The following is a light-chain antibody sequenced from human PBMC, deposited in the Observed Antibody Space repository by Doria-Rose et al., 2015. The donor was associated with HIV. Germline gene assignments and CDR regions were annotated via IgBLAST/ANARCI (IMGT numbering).Light chain of an antibody. CDR2: AAS. J-gene: IGKJ1*01. CDR1: QTVSTY. CDR3: QQTHSSPPWT. Sequence: DIQMTQSPSSLSASIGDRVTITCRASQTVSTYLNWFQQEPGKAPKLLIYAASRLQSGVPSRFSGSGSGTDFTLTISGLQPGDFATYYCQQTHSSPPWTFGQGTKVEMK. V-gene: IGKV1-39*01.